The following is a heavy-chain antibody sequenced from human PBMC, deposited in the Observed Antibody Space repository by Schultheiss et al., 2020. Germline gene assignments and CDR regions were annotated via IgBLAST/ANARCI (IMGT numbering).Heavy chain of an antibody. J-gene: IGHJ5*02. CDR2: IWYDGNNK. CDR3: ARVTLITMVRGSGFDP. D-gene: IGHD3-10*01. CDR1: GFTFSSYG. V-gene: IGHV3-33*08. Sequence: GGSLRLSCAASGFTFSSYGMHWVRQAPGKGLEWVAVIWYDGNNKYYGDSVKGRFTISRDNSKNTLYLQMNSLRAEDTAVYYCARVTLITMVRGSGFDPWGQGTLVTVSS.